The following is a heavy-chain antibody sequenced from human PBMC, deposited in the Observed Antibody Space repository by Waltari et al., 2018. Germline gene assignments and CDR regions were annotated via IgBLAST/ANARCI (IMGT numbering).Heavy chain of an antibody. D-gene: IGHD7-27*01. J-gene: IGHJ4*02. CDR2: ANSDGSSP. CDR3: ARDTPGDGIDY. V-gene: IGHV3-74*01. Sequence: EVQLVESGGGLVQPGWSLSISGAASGFPFRNYWMHWVRQVPGKGLIWVSHANSDGSSPTYADSVKGRFTISRDNAKNTLYLQMNSLRAEDTAIYYCARDTPGDGIDYWGQGILVTVSS. CDR1: GFPFRNYW.